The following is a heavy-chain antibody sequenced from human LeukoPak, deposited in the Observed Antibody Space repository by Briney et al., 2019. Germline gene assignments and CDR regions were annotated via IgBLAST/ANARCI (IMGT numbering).Heavy chain of an antibody. CDR2: VFYIGST. D-gene: IGHD6-19*01. CDR3: ARAEAVAGTFHFDF. Sequence: SETLSHTCTVSGRSISGYYWTWIRQPAWKGRDYIGHVFYIGSTNYSPSLKSQVTIPIDTSMSHFSLKLTSLTAAHTAVYYCARAEAVAGTFHFDFWGQGTLVTVSS. CDR1: GRSISGYY. V-gene: IGHV4-59*01. J-gene: IGHJ4*02.